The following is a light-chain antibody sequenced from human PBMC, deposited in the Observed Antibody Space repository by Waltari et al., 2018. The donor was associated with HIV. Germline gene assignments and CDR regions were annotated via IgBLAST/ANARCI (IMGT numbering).Light chain of an antibody. Sequence: DIQMTQSPSTLSASVGDRVTITCRASQSISTWLAWYQQKPGKAPKVLIYEASTLEFGAPSSFSGSGSGTEFTLTISSLHPDDFATYYCQQYHSYPYTFGQGTHLEIK. J-gene: IGKJ2*01. CDR3: QQYHSYPYT. V-gene: IGKV1-5*03. CDR2: EAS. CDR1: QSISTW.